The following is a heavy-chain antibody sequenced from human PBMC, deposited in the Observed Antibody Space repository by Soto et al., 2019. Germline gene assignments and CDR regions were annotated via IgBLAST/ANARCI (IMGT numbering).Heavy chain of an antibody. CDR1: GFTFSSYA. V-gene: IGHV3-23*01. CDR3: AKLLPRGIAVAGGDY. D-gene: IGHD6-19*01. J-gene: IGHJ4*02. Sequence: GGSLRLSCAASGFTFSSYAMSWVRQAPGKGLEWVSAISGSGGSTYYADSVKGRFTISRDNPKNTLYLQMNSLGAEDTAVYYCAKLLPRGIAVAGGDYWGQGTLVTVS. CDR2: ISGSGGST.